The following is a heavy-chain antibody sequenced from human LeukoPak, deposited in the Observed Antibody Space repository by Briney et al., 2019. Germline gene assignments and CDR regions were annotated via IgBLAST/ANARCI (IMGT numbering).Heavy chain of an antibody. CDR1: GGSFSGYY. V-gene: IGHV4-59*01. CDR3: ARVGFGNTPHPIDY. Sequence: PSETLSLTCAVYGGSFSGYYWSWIRQPPGKGLEWIGYIYYTGSTNYNPSLKSRVTISVDTSKNQFSLELSSVTAADTAVYYCARVGFGNTPHPIDYWGQGTLVTVSS. D-gene: IGHD4-23*01. CDR2: IYYTGST. J-gene: IGHJ4*02.